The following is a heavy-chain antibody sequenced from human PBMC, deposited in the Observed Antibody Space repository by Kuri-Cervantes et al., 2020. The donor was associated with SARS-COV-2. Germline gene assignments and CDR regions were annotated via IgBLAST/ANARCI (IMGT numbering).Heavy chain of an antibody. CDR1: GFTFSNAW. V-gene: IGHV3-23*01. J-gene: IGHJ4*02. CDR3: ASGGDYSDY. Sequence: GGSLRLSCAASGFTFSNAWMSWVRQAPGKGLEWVSAISGSGGSTYYADSVKGRFTISRDNSKNTLYLQMNSLRAEDTAVYYCASGGDYSDYWGQGILVTVSS. CDR2: ISGSGGST. D-gene: IGHD4-17*01.